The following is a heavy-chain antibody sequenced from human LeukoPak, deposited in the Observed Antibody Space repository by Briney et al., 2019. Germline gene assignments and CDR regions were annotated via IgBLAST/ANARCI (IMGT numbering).Heavy chain of an antibody. CDR1: GFTFSTYA. Sequence: GGSLRLSCAASGFTFSTYAMSWVRQAPGKGLEWVSAISGSGGGTYYADSVKGRFTISRDSSRNTLYLQMNSLRAEDTAIYYCAKVPRIAVAGYYYYYMDVWGKGTSVTVSS. CDR3: AKVPRIAVAGYYYYYMDV. V-gene: IGHV3-23*01. J-gene: IGHJ6*03. D-gene: IGHD6-19*01. CDR2: ISGSGGGT.